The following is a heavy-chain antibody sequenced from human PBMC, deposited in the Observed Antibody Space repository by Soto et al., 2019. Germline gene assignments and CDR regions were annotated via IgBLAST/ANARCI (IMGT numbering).Heavy chain of an antibody. CDR3: ARTPVGTALDY. CDR2: IDWDDDK. Sequence: SGPTLVNPTQTLTLTCTFSGFSLSTSGMRVSWIRQSPGKALEWLARIDWDDDKFYRTSLKTRLTISKDTSKNQVVLTMTNLYPVDTATYYCARTPVGTALDYWGQGTLVTVSS. V-gene: IGHV2-70*04. D-gene: IGHD1-26*01. J-gene: IGHJ4*02. CDR1: GFSLSTSGMR.